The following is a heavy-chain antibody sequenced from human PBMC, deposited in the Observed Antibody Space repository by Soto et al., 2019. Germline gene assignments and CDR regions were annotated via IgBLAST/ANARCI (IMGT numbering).Heavy chain of an antibody. Sequence: PGGSLRLSCAASGFTFSSYSMNWVRQAPGKGLEWVSYISSSSSTIYYADSVKGRFTISRDNAKNSLYLQMNSLRAEDTAVYYCARDRSIAARQRIEEYYYYYGMDVWGQGTTVTVSS. J-gene: IGHJ6*02. CDR1: GFTFSSYS. CDR2: ISSSSSTI. V-gene: IGHV3-48*01. D-gene: IGHD6-6*01. CDR3: ARDRSIAARQRIEEYYYYYGMDV.